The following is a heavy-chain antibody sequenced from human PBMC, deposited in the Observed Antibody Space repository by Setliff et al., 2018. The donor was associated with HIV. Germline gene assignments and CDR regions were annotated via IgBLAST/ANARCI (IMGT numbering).Heavy chain of an antibody. Sequence: GGSLRLSCAASGFTFSSYSMHWVRQAPGKGLEWVARIWYDGSNEDYSDSVKGRFTISSDNSKSTLYLQMNSLRPEDTAVYYCARDGGPVGPMHAFDIWGQGTMVTVS. CDR2: IWYDGSNE. CDR1: GFTFSSYS. D-gene: IGHD1-26*01. V-gene: IGHV3-33*01. CDR3: ARDGGPVGPMHAFDI. J-gene: IGHJ3*02.